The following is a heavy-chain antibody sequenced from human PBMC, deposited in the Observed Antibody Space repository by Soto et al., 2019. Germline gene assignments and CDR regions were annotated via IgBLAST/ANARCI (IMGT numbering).Heavy chain of an antibody. Sequence: GASVEVSCKASGYTFTSYDINWVRQATGQGLEWMGWMNPNSGNTGYAQKFQGRVTMTRNTSISTAYMELSSLRSEDTAVYYCARGVSVGHLGELFPLDYWGQGTLVTVSS. J-gene: IGHJ4*02. CDR1: GYTFTSYD. CDR3: ARGVSVGHLGELFPLDY. CDR2: MNPNSGNT. D-gene: IGHD3-16*01. V-gene: IGHV1-8*01.